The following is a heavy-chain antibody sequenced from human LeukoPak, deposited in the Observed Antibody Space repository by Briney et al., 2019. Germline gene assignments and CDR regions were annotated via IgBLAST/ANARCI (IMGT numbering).Heavy chain of an antibody. J-gene: IGHJ3*02. CDR2: IRSKANSYAT. CDR1: GFTFSGSA. CDR3: TRLDGNSDAFDI. D-gene: IGHD4-23*01. V-gene: IGHV3-73*01. Sequence: PGGSLRLSCAASGFTFSGSAMHWVRQASGKGLEWVGRIRSKANSYATAYAASVKGRFTISRDDSKNTAYLQMNSLKTEDTAVYYCTRLDGNSDAFDIWGQGTMVTVSS.